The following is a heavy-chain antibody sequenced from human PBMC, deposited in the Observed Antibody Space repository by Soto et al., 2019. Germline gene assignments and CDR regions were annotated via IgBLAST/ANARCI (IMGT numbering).Heavy chain of an antibody. D-gene: IGHD1-26*01. CDR1: GYTFTSYG. V-gene: IGHV1-18*01. CDR2: ISAYNGNT. CDR3: AKETYSGSSHFDY. Sequence: GASVKVSCKASGYTFTSYGISWVRQAPGQGLEWMGWISAYNGNTNYAQKLQGRVTMTTDTSKSTLYLQMNSLRAEDTAVYYCAKETYSGSSHFDYWGQGTLVTVSS. J-gene: IGHJ4*02.